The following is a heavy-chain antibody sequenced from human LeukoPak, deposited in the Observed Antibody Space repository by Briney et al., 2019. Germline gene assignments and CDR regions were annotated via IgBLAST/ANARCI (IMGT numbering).Heavy chain of an antibody. CDR2: IYYSGST. J-gene: IGHJ4*02. CDR1: GGSISSYY. CDR3: ARHYYYDSSGYYTGDFFDY. Sequence: SGTLSLTCTVSGGSISSYYWSWIRQPPGKGLEWIGYIYYSGSTNYNPSLKSRVTISVDTSKNQFSLKLSSVTAADTAVYYCARHYYYDSSGYYTGDFFDYWGQGTLVTVSS. D-gene: IGHD3-22*01. V-gene: IGHV4-59*08.